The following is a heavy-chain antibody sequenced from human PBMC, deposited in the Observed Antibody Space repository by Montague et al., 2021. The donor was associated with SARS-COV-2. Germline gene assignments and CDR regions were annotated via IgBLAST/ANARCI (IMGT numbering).Heavy chain of an antibody. D-gene: IGHD6-13*01. CDR1: GVSITSNY. J-gene: IGHJ5*02. CDR2: MFPSGTT. CDR3: ARDSYSSAAGIQA. V-gene: IGHV4-4*07. Sequence: SETLSLTCNVSGVSITSNYWTWVRQPAGKGLEFIGRMFPSGTTTYSPSLKSRLTMSLDRSKNQFSLRLTSVTAADTAVYFCARDSYSSAAGIQAWGQGILVAVSS.